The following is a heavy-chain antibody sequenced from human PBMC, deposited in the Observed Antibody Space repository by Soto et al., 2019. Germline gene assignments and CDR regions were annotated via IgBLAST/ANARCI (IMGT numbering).Heavy chain of an antibody. D-gene: IGHD3-10*01. V-gene: IGHV3-23*01. CDR1: GFTFSSYA. J-gene: IGHJ4*01. CDR3: AKALGTYYFDY. CDR2: IGSSGANT. Sequence: EVQVLESGGDLVQPGGSLRLSCVGSGFTFSSYAMRWVRQAPGKGLEWVSAIGSSGANTYYADSVKGRFTISRDNSKNTVYLQMNSLRAEDTAVYYCAKALGTYYFDYWGQGTVVTISS.